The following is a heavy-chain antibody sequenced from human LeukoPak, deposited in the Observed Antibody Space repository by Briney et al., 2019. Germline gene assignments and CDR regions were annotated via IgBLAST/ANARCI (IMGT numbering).Heavy chain of an antibody. CDR3: AREMEDYDFWSGYQY. CDR2: ISSNGGST. J-gene: IGHJ4*02. D-gene: IGHD3-3*01. V-gene: IGHV3-64*01. Sequence: PGGSLRLSCAASGFTFSSYAMHWVRQAPGKGLEYVSAISSNGGSTYYANSVKGRFTISRDNSKNTLHLQMGSLRAEDMAVYYCAREMEDYDFWSGYQYWGQGTLVTVSS. CDR1: GFTFSSYA.